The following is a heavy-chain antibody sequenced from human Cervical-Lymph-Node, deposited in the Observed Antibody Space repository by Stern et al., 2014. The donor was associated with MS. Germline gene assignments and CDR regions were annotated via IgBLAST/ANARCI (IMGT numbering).Heavy chain of an antibody. J-gene: IGHJ5*02. Sequence: EVQLEESGGDLVQPGGSLRLSCAASGFSVSANSMPWVRQAPGKGLEWVSLMYAGSITHYAASVRGRFTISRDTSKNPLYLQMDNRRVEDTAMYYGTREMAARRFDPWGQGTLVIVSS. D-gene: IGHD6-6*01. V-gene: IGHV3-66*01. CDR2: MYAGSIT. CDR1: GFSVSANS. CDR3: TREMAARRFDP.